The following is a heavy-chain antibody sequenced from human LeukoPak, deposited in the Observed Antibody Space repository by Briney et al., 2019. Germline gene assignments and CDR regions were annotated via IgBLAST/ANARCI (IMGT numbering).Heavy chain of an antibody. V-gene: IGHV1-18*01. J-gene: IGHJ4*02. Sequence: GASVKVSCKASGYTFTSYGISWVRQAPGQGLEWMGWISAYNGNTNYAQKLQGRVTMTTDTSTSTAYMELRSLRSDDTAVYYCARALRDYGDYEFDYWGQGTLVTVSS. D-gene: IGHD4-17*01. CDR3: ARALRDYGDYEFDY. CDR2: ISAYNGNT. CDR1: GYTFTSYG.